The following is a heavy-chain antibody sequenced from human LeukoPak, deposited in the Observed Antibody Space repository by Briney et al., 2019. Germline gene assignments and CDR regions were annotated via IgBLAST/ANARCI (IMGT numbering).Heavy chain of an antibody. CDR1: GGSISSYS. J-gene: IGHJ4*02. CDR3: ARDLGDGYLANDY. CDR2: IYPRESP. D-gene: IGHD5-24*01. V-gene: IGHV4-4*07. Sequence: SETLSLTCTVSGGSISSYSWSWMRQPAGKGLEWIGRIYPRESPNYNPSLKSRVIMSVDKSKNQFSLKLRSVTAADTAVYYCARDLGDGYLANDYWGQGTLVTVSS.